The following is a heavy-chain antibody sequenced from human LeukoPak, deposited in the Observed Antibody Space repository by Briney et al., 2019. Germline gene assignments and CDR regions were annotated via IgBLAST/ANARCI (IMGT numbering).Heavy chain of an antibody. CDR3: VRDARYNYDSTGHYGGDY. D-gene: IGHD3-22*01. CDR1: GFTFSSYS. V-gene: IGHV3-48*04. J-gene: IGHJ4*02. Sequence: PGGSLRLSCAASGFTFSSYSMNWVRQAPGKGLEWVSYISSSSSTIYYADSVKGRFTISRDNAKNSLYLQMNSLRAEDTAVYYCVRDARYNYDSTGHYGGDYWGQGTLVTVSS. CDR2: ISSSSSTI.